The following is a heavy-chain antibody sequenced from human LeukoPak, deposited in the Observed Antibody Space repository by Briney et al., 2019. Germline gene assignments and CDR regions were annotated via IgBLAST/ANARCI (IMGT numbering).Heavy chain of an antibody. Sequence: GSLRLSCAAPGFTFSSYWMSWVRQAPGEGLEWVANIKQDGSEKYYVDSVKGRFTISRDNAKNSLYLQINSLRAEDTAVYYCARGRNCDYWGQGTLVTVSS. CDR3: ARGRNCDY. CDR1: GFTFSSYW. CDR2: IKQDGSEK. J-gene: IGHJ4*02. V-gene: IGHV3-7*01.